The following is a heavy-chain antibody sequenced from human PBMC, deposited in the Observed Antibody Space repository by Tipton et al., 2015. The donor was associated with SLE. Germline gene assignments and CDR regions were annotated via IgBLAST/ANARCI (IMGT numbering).Heavy chain of an antibody. D-gene: IGHD3-22*01. CDR3: AKDRASRNYYYDTSGYYDY. V-gene: IGHV3-23*01. CDR1: GFTFSNYA. J-gene: IGHJ4*02. CDR2: IGGSGGST. Sequence: SLRLSCAASGFTFSNYAMSWVRQAPGKGLEWVSGIGGSGGSTYYEDSVKGRFSISRDNSKNTLYLQMNTLRAEDTAVYYCAKDRASRNYYYDTSGYYDYWGQGTLVTVSS.